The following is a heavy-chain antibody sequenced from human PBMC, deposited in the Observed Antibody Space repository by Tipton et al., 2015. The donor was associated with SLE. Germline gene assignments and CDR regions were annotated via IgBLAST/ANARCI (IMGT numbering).Heavy chain of an antibody. CDR3: ARGRYSNHYFDY. CDR2: ISSNGGST. J-gene: IGHJ4*02. V-gene: IGHV3-64*01. CDR1: GLTFSSRA. Sequence: SLRLSCSVSGLTFSSRAMTWVRQAPGKGLEYVSAISSNGGSTYYANSVKVRFTISRDNSKNTLYLQMGSLRTEDMAVYYCARGRYSNHYFDYWGQGTLVTVSS. D-gene: IGHD4-11*01.